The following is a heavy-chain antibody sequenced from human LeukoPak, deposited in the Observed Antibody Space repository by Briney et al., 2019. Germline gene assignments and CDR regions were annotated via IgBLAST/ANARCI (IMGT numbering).Heavy chain of an antibody. V-gene: IGHV3-7*01. Sequence: QAGGSLRLSCAASGFTFSDYWIHWVRQAPGKGLEWVAYIKKTGSETYYVDSVKGRFTITRDNTRNSLFLQMYSLRAEDTAVYFCAREDGYCSGGNCYSYFDSWGQGTLVTVSS. CDR2: IKKTGSET. CDR3: AREDGYCSGGNCYSYFDS. D-gene: IGHD2-15*01. J-gene: IGHJ4*02. CDR1: GFTFSDYW.